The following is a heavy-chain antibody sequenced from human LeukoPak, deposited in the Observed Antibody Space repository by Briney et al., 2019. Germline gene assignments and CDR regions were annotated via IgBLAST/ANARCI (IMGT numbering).Heavy chain of an antibody. V-gene: IGHV4-38-2*02. J-gene: IGHJ4*02. CDR1: GYSISSSYY. D-gene: IGHD4-17*01. Sequence: SSPTLSLTCTVSGYSISSSYYWGWIRQPPGKGLEWIGSIYHSGSTYYNPSLKSRVTISVDTSKNQFSLKLSSVTAADTAVYYCARGGVGANDYGDYDRFYFDYWGQGTLVTVSS. CDR2: IYHSGST. CDR3: ARGGVGANDYGDYDRFYFDY.